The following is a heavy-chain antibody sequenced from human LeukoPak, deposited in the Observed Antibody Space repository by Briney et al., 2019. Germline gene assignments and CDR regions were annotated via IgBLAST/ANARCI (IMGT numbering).Heavy chain of an antibody. Sequence: SETLSLTCTVSGGSISSYYWSWIRQPPGKGLEWVGYIYYSGSTKYNPYLKGRVIISVDTSNNQFSHRLTSVTAADTAVYYCARTPPGDRGGGYLDYWGQGALVTVSS. D-gene: IGHD3-10*01. CDR3: ARTPPGDRGGGYLDY. V-gene: IGHV4-59*01. CDR2: IYYSGST. J-gene: IGHJ4*02. CDR1: GGSISSYY.